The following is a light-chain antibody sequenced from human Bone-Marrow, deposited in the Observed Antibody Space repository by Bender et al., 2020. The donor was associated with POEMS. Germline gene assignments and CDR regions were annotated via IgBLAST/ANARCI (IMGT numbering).Light chain of an antibody. CDR2: ANI. V-gene: IGLV1-40*01. J-gene: IGLJ2*01. CDR1: NTNIGIGFD. CDR3: QTWDTSAVV. Sequence: QSVLTQPPSVSGAPGQRVTISCTGSNTNIGIGFDVNWYQVLPGTAPRLLIYANINRPSGVPDRFSGSNSGNTATLTISGTQAVDEADYYCQTWDTSAVVFGGGTKLTVL.